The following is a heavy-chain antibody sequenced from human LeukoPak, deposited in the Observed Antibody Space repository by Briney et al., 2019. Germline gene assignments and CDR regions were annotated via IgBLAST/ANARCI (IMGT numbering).Heavy chain of an antibody. J-gene: IGHJ6*03. D-gene: IGHD2-2*01. CDR2: INGNGDTT. Sequence: GRSLRLSCAASGFTFSSSWMHWVRQVPGKGLVWVSYINGNGDTTSYADSVKGRFTISRDNAKNTLYLQMSSLRAEDTAVYYCAAPPTGYCSSTSCYASYYMDVWGKGTTVTVSS. V-gene: IGHV3-74*01. CDR3: AAPPTGYCSSTSCYASYYMDV. CDR1: GFTFSSSW.